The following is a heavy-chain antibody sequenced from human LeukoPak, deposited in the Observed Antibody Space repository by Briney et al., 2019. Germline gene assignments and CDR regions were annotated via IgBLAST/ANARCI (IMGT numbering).Heavy chain of an antibody. CDR2: IIPILGIA. Sequence: GASVKVSCKASGGTFSSYAISWVRQAPGQGLEWMGRIIPILGIANYAQKFQGRVTITADKSTSTAYMELSSLRSEDTAVYYCARDCSGASGWYDFWSGYYYFDYWGQGTLVTVSS. J-gene: IGHJ4*02. CDR3: ARDCSGASGWYDFWSGYYYFDY. CDR1: GGTFSSYA. V-gene: IGHV1-69*04. D-gene: IGHD3-3*01.